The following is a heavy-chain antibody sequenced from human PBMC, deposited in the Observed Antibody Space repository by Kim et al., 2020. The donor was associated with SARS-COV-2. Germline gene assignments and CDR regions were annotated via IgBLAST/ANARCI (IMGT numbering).Heavy chain of an antibody. V-gene: IGHV3-48*02. CDR1: GFTFSSYS. J-gene: IGHJ3*02. D-gene: IGHD3-10*01. CDR3: ARDRGPYYYGSGAGDAFDI. Sequence: GGSLRLSCAASGFTFSSYSMNWVRQAPGKGLEWVSYISSSSSTIYYADSVKGRFTISRDNAKNSLYLQMNSLSDEDTAVYYCARDRGPYYYGSGAGDAFDIWGQGTMVTVSS. CDR2: ISSSSSTI.